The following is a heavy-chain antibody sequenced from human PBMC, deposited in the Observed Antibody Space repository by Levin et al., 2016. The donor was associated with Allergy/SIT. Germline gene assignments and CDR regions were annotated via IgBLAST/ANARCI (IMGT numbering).Heavy chain of an antibody. Sequence: GESLKISCAASGFTFSSYAMSWVRQAPGKGLEWVSAISGSGGSTYYADSVKGRFTISRDNSKNTLYLQMNSLRAEDTAVYYCAKKYVLVSEYYDFWSGYYSHFDYWGQGTLVTVSS. J-gene: IGHJ4*02. CDR2: ISGSGGST. D-gene: IGHD3-3*01. CDR1: GFTFSSYA. CDR3: AKKYVLVSEYYDFWSGYYSHFDY. V-gene: IGHV3-23*01.